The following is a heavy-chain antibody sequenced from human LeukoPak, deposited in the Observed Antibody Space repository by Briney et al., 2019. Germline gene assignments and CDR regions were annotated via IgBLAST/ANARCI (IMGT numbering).Heavy chain of an antibody. J-gene: IGHJ6*04. CDR3: AELGITMIGGV. CDR2: ISSSGSTI. Sequence: GGSRRLSCAASGFTFSSYAMHWVRQAPGKGLEWVSYISSSGSTIYYADSVKGRFTISRDNAKNSLYLQMNSLRAEDTAVYYCAELGITMIGGVWGKGTTVTISS. CDR1: GFTFSSYA. D-gene: IGHD3-10*02. V-gene: IGHV3-48*03.